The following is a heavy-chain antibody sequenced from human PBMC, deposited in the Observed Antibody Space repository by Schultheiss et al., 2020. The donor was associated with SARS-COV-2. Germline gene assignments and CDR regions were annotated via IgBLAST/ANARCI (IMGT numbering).Heavy chain of an antibody. V-gene: IGHV3-66*01. CDR1: GFTVSSNY. CDR2: IYSGGST. J-gene: IGHJ4*02. CDR3: ARGWSSGSSTSCYASPTAGDY. D-gene: IGHD2-2*01. Sequence: GGSLRLSCAASGFTVSSNYMSWVRQAPGKGLEWVSVIYSGGSTYYADSVKGRFTISRDNAKNSLYLQMNSLRAEDTAVYYCARGWSSGSSTSCYASPTAGDYWGQGTLVTVSS.